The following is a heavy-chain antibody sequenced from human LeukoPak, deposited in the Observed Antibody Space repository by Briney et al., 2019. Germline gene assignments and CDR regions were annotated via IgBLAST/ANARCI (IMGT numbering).Heavy chain of an antibody. CDR3: ARHYYDFWSGYSPYPYDAFDI. V-gene: IGHV4-4*07. CDR1: GASISSFY. D-gene: IGHD3-3*01. CDR2: IYTSGGT. J-gene: IGHJ3*02. Sequence: IPSETLSLTCTVSGASISSFYWSWIRQPAGKGLEWIGRIYTSGGTNYNPSLKSRVTISVDTSKNQFSLKLSSVTAADTAVYYCARHYYDFWSGYSPYPYDAFDIWGQGTMVTVSS.